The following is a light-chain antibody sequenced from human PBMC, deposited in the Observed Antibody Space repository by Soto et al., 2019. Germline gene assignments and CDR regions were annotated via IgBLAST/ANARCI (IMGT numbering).Light chain of an antibody. CDR2: DAT. CDR3: HQSYTTVYT. V-gene: IGKV1-39*01. CDR1: QTIGAN. Sequence: DIQMTQSPSSLSASVGDRVTITCRASQTIGANLNWYRQKPGKAPTLLIYDATTLQSGVPSRFSGLGSGTDFTLTITSLQPEDSATYFCHQSYTTVYTFGLGTKVDIK. J-gene: IGKJ2*01.